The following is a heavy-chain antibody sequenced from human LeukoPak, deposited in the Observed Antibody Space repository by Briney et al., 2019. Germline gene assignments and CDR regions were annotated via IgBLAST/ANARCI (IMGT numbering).Heavy chain of an antibody. V-gene: IGHV3-21*01. CDR1: GFTFSSYS. J-gene: IGHJ4*02. CDR3: ARDLMLRKFDY. Sequence: GGSLRLSCAASGFTFSSYSMNWVRQAPGKGLEWVSSISSSSSYIYYADSVKGRFTISRDNAKNSLYLQMNSLRAEDTAVYYCARDLMLRKFDYWGQGTLVTVSS. D-gene: IGHD2-15*01. CDR2: ISSSSSYI.